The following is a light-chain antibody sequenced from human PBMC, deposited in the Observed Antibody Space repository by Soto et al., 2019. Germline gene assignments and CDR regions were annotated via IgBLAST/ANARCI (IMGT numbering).Light chain of an antibody. J-gene: IGKJ1*01. CDR3: QQYNSFVT. CDR1: QSISSW. Sequence: DIQITQSPSTLSASVGDRVTITCRASQSISSWLAWYQQKPGKAPKLLIYDASSLESGVPSRFSGSGSATEFTLTISSLQPDDFATYYCQQYNSFVTFGQGTKV. V-gene: IGKV1-5*01. CDR2: DAS.